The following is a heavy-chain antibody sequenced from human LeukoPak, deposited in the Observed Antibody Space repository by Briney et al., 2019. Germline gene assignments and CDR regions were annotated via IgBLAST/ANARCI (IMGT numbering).Heavy chain of an antibody. Sequence: PGGSLRLSCAASGFTFSSYGMHWVRQAPGKGPEWVAFIRYDGSNKYYADSVKGRFTISRDNSKNTLYLQMNSLRAEDTAVYYCAKDTPDSSAYYLENWGQGTLVTVSS. D-gene: IGHD3-22*01. V-gene: IGHV3-30*02. CDR3: AKDTPDSSAYYLEN. CDR1: GFTFSSYG. CDR2: IRYDGSNK. J-gene: IGHJ4*02.